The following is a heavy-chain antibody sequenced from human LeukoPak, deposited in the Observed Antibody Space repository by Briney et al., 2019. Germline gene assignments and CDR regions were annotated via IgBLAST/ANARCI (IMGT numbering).Heavy chain of an antibody. CDR2: IYSGGST. Sequence: VESLRLSCAASGFTVSSNYMSWVRQAPGKGLEWVSVIYSGGSTYYADSVKGRFTISRDNSKNTLYLQMNSLRAEDTAVYYCARDWPYYGSGSYFYWGQGTLVTVSS. V-gene: IGHV3-66*02. J-gene: IGHJ4*02. CDR3: ARDWPYYGSGSYFY. CDR1: GFTVSSNY. D-gene: IGHD3-10*01.